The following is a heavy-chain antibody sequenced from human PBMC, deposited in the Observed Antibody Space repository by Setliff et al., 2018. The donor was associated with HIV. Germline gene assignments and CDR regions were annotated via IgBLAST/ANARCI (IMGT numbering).Heavy chain of an antibody. CDR1: GYTLTEVS. V-gene: IGHV1-24*01. J-gene: IGHJ2*01. D-gene: IGHD3-3*01. CDR3: ARGGRITIFGIAWYFDL. CDR2: FDPEDGET. Sequence: ASVKVSCKVSGYTLTEVSVHWVRQAPGKGLEWMGYFDPEDGETIYAQKFQGRVTMTEDTSADTAYMELRSLRSDDTAVYYCARGGRITIFGIAWYFDLWGRGTLVTVSS.